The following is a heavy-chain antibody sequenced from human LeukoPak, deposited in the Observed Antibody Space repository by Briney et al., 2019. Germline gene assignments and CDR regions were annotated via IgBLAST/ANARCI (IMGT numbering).Heavy chain of an antibody. D-gene: IGHD6-19*01. V-gene: IGHV1-69*06. CDR1: GGTFSSYA. Sequence: SVKVSCKASGGTFSSYAISWVRDAPGQGLEWRGGIIPIFGTANYAQKFQGRVTITADKSTSTAYMELSSLRSEDTGVYYCARDRIAVAGDLDYWGQGTLVTVSS. CDR3: ARDRIAVAGDLDY. J-gene: IGHJ4*02. CDR2: IIPIFGTA.